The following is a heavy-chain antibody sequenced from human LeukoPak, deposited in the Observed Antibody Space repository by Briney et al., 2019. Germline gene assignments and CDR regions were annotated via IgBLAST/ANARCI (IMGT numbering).Heavy chain of an antibody. J-gene: IGHJ4*02. CDR3: ARDPGWWITMVRGDSYFDY. CDR1: QFTFSIYP. D-gene: IGHD3-10*01. CDR2: ISYDGTKK. Sequence: GGSLRLSCAASQFTFSIYPMHWVRQAPGKGLEWVAFISYDGTKKYYAESVKGRFTISRDNSKNTLSLQMNSLRAEDTAIYYCARDPGWWITMVRGDSYFDYWGQGTLVTVSS. V-gene: IGHV3-30*04.